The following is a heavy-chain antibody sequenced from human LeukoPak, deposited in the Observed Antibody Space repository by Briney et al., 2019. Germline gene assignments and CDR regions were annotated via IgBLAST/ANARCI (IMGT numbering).Heavy chain of an antibody. J-gene: IGHJ6*03. CDR2: IYTSGST. Sequence: ASETLSLTCTVSGGSISSYYWSWIRQPAGKGLEWIGRIYTSGSTNYNPSLKSRVTMSVDTSKNQFSLKLSSVTAADTAGYYCARDRTYQLLYPDYYYSMDVWGKGTTVTVSS. V-gene: IGHV4-4*07. D-gene: IGHD2-2*02. CDR3: ARDRTYQLLYPDYYYSMDV. CDR1: GGSISSYY.